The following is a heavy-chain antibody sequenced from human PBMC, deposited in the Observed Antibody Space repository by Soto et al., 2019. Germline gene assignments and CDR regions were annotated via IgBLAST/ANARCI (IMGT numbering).Heavy chain of an antibody. V-gene: IGHV1-69*08. CDR3: ATEKYGAGRVGVDT. CDR1: GGTSTIYT. J-gene: IGHJ5*02. Sequence: QVQLVQSGAEVKKPGSSLKVSCETSGGTSTIYTITWVRQAPGQGLQWMGRIVPTLRLTNYAQDFQGRLTLTADTSTSTAHMELSSLTSEDAAVYYCATEKYGAGRVGVDTWGQGTVVTVSS. D-gene: IGHD1-26*01. CDR2: IVPTLRLT.